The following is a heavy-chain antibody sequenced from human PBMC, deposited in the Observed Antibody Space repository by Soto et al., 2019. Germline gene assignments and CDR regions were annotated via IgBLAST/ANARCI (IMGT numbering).Heavy chain of an antibody. CDR2: ISAYNGNT. J-gene: IGHJ6*02. CDR1: GYTFTSYG. D-gene: IGHD3-22*01. CDR3: AREQYYYDSSGYYWASYYYYGMDV. Sequence: ASVKVSCKASGYTFTSYGISWVRQAPGQGLEWMGWISAYNGNTNHAQKLQGRVTMTTDTSTSTAYMELRSLRSDDTAVYYCAREQYYYDSSGYYWASYYYYGMDVWGQGTTVTVSS. V-gene: IGHV1-18*01.